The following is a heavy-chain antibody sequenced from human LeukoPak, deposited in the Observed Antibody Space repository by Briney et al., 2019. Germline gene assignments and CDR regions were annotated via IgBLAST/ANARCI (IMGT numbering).Heavy chain of an antibody. Sequence: PGGSLRLSCAASGFTFSTHAMHWVRQAPAKGLEWVAMIYYDGSNKYYADSVKGRFTISRDNSKNRVYLQMNSLRAEDTAVYYCARDPPGSGWSFHCWGQGTLVTVSS. CDR1: GFTFSTHA. CDR3: ARDPPGSGWSFHC. J-gene: IGHJ4*02. V-gene: IGHV3-33*01. D-gene: IGHD6-19*01. CDR2: IYYDGSNK.